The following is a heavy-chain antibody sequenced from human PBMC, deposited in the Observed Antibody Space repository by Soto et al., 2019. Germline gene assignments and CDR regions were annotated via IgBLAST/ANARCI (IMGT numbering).Heavy chain of an antibody. J-gene: IGHJ4*02. CDR1: GFTFSNYG. V-gene: IGHV3-23*01. Sequence: EVQVLESGGGLVQPGGSLRLSCAASGFTFSNYGMSWVRQAPGKGLEWVSSISGSGGRTYYADSVKGRFTISRDNSKNTLYLQTDSLRAEDTAVYYCARERYSYGPYYFDYWGQGTLVTVSS. D-gene: IGHD5-18*01. CDR3: ARERYSYGPYYFDY. CDR2: ISGSGGRT.